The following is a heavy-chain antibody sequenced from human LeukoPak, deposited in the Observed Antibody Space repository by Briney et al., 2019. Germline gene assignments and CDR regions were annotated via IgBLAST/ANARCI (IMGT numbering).Heavy chain of an antibody. CDR1: GFTFSSYA. Sequence: GGSLRLSCAASGFTFSSYAMSWVRQAPGKGLEWVSAISGSAYSTYYADSVKGRFTISRDNSKNTLYLQMYSLRAEDTAVYYCAKETVAAPPIDYWGQGTLVTVSS. J-gene: IGHJ4*02. CDR3: AKETVAAPPIDY. D-gene: IGHD6-19*01. CDR2: ISGSAYST. V-gene: IGHV3-23*01.